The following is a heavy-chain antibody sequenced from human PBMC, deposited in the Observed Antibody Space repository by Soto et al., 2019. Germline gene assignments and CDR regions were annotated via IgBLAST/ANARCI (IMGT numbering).Heavy chain of an antibody. CDR3: ARGVASGALYYFDY. D-gene: IGHD3-3*02. CDR1: GGSFSGYY. Sequence: SETLSLTCAVYGGSFSGYYWSCIRQPPGKGLEWIGEINHSGSTNYNPSLKSRVTISVDTSKNQFSLKLSSVTAADTAVYYCARGVASGALYYFDYWGQGTLVTVSS. V-gene: IGHV4-34*01. CDR2: INHSGST. J-gene: IGHJ4*02.